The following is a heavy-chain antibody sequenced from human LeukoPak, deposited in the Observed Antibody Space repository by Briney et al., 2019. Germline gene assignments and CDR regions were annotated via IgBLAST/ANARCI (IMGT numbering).Heavy chain of an antibody. J-gene: IGHJ5*02. CDR1: GFTFSSYD. CDR3: AREAAAGGGWFDP. D-gene: IGHD6-13*01. Sequence: PGGSLRLSCAASGFTFSSYDMHWVRQATGKGLEWVSAIGTAGGTYYPGSVKGRFTISRENAKNSLYLQMNSLRAGDTAVYYCAREAAAGGGWFDPWGQGTLVTVSS. V-gene: IGHV3-13*01. CDR2: IGTAGGT.